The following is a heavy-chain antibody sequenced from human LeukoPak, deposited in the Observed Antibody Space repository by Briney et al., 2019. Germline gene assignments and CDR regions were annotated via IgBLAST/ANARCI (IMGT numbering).Heavy chain of an antibody. V-gene: IGHV4-4*07. CDR2: VHSSGST. CDR3: AREAVDYGSGSHDY. J-gene: IGHJ4*02. D-gene: IGHD3-10*01. CDR1: GASIGSFY. Sequence: SETLSLTCTVSGASIGSFYWSWIRQPAGRGLEWIGRVHSSGSTNYIPSIKSRVTMSVDTSKNQFSLKLNTVTAADTAMYYCAREAVDYGSGSHDYWGQGILVAVSS.